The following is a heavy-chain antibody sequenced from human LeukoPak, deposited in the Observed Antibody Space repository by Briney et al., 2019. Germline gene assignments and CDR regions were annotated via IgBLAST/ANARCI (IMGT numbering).Heavy chain of an antibody. Sequence: GASAKVSCKASGYTFTSYGISWVRQAPGQGLEWMGWISAYNGNTNYAQKLQGRVTMTTDTSTSTAYMELRSLRSDDTAVYYCASIVSSSSRNWFDPWGQGTLVTVSS. D-gene: IGHD6-13*01. V-gene: IGHV1-18*01. J-gene: IGHJ5*02. CDR2: ISAYNGNT. CDR1: GYTFTSYG. CDR3: ASIVSSSSRNWFDP.